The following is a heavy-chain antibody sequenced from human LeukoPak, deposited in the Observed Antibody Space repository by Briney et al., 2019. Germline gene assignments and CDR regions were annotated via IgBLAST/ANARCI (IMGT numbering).Heavy chain of an antibody. D-gene: IGHD3-22*01. Sequence: QPGGSLRLSCAASGFTFSTYAMSWVRQAPGKGLEWVSTISGGGDNTYYADSVKGRFTISRDNAKNSLYLQMNSLRAEDTAVYYCARDLDYYDSKGESWGKGTTVTVSS. J-gene: IGHJ6*04. CDR1: GFTFSTYA. V-gene: IGHV3-23*01. CDR2: ISGGGDNT. CDR3: ARDLDYYDSKGES.